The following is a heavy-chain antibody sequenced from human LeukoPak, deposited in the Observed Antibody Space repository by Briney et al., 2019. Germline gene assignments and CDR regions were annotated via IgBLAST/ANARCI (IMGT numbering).Heavy chain of an antibody. Sequence: ASVKVSCKASGYTFTSYYMHWVRQAPGQGLEWMGIINPSGGSTSYAQKFQGRVTMTRDTSTSTVYMELSSLRSEDTAVSYCARVGSGYSYGSPFDYWGQGTLVTVSS. CDR2: INPSGGST. D-gene: IGHD5-18*01. J-gene: IGHJ4*02. CDR3: ARVGSGYSYGSPFDY. V-gene: IGHV1-46*01. CDR1: GYTFTSYY.